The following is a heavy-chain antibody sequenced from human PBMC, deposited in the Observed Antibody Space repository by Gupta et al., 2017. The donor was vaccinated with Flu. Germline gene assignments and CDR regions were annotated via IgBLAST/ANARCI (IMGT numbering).Heavy chain of an antibody. Sequence: QVQLVQSGAEVKKPGSSVKVSCKASGGTFSSYAISWVRQAPGQGLEWMGGIIPIFGTANYAQKFQGRVTITADESTSTAYMVLSSLRSEDTAVYYCARDPIVVVPAATTDYYYYGMDVWGQGTTVTVSS. CDR3: ARDPIVVVPAATTDYYYYGMDV. CDR1: GGTFSSYA. D-gene: IGHD2-2*01. J-gene: IGHJ6*02. V-gene: IGHV1-69*01. CDR2: IIPIFGTA.